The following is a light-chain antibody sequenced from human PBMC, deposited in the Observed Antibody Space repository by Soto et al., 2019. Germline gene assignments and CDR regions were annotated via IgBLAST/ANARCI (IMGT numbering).Light chain of an antibody. CDR3: SSYVTNNTYV. V-gene: IGLV2-14*01. J-gene: IGLJ1*01. CDR1: SSDVGAYSF. Sequence: QSVLTQPASVSGSPGQSITVSCTGTSSDVGAYSFVSWYQHHPGKAPKLMIYEVSNRSSGVSSRFSGSKSGDTASLAISGLQAEDEADYYCSSYVTNNTYVFGTGTKVTVL. CDR2: EVS.